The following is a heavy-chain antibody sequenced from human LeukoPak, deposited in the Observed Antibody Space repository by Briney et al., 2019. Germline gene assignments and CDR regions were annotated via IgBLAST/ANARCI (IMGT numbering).Heavy chain of an antibody. CDR1: GFTFSSYA. CDR3: AGGFTYFDY. V-gene: IGHV3-64*01. Sequence: GGSLRLSCAASGFTFSSYAMHWVRQAPGKGLEYVSAISSNGGSTYYANSVKGRFTISRDNAKNTLYLQMNSLRAEDTAVYYCAGGFTYFDYWGQGTLVTVSS. CDR2: ISSNGGST. J-gene: IGHJ4*02.